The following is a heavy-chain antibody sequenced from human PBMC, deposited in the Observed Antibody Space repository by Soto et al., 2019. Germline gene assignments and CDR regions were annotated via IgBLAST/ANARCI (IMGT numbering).Heavy chain of an antibody. CDR2: INAGNGNT. CDR3: ARDRGYCSGGSCYFGY. V-gene: IGHV1-3*01. D-gene: IGHD2-15*01. Sequence: ASVKVSCKASGYHFTSYAMHWVRQAPGQRLEWMGWINAGNGNTKYSQKFQGRVTITRDTSASTAYMELSSLRSEDTAVYYCARDRGYCSGGSCYFGYWGQGTLVTVSS. J-gene: IGHJ4*02. CDR1: GYHFTSYA.